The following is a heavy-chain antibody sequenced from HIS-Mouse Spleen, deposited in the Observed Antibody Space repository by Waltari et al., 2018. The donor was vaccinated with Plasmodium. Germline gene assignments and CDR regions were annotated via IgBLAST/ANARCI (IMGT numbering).Heavy chain of an antibody. CDR1: GYTFTSYD. CDR3: ASSWYWYFDL. J-gene: IGHJ2*01. D-gene: IGHD6-13*01. V-gene: IGHV1-8*01. Sequence: QVQLVQSGAEVKKPGASVKVSCKASGYTFTSYDINWVRQATGQGLEWRGWMKHNSVNTGYAQKFQGRVTMTRNTSISTAYMELSSLRAEDTAVYYCASSWYWYFDLWGRDTLVTVSS. CDR2: MKHNSVNT.